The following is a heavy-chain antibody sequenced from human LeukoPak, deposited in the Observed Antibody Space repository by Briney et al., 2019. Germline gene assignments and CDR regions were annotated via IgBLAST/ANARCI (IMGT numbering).Heavy chain of an antibody. CDR2: IYYSGST. CDR3: ARESGWLHSYYYYYYMDV. Sequence: PSETLSLTCTVSGGSIRSYYWSWSRQPPGKGLEWIGYIYYSGSTNYNPSLKSRVTISVDTSKNQFSLKLSSVTAADTAVYYCARESGWLHSYYYYYYMDVWGKGTTVTVSS. V-gene: IGHV4-59*01. D-gene: IGHD5-24*01. J-gene: IGHJ6*03. CDR1: GGSIRSYY.